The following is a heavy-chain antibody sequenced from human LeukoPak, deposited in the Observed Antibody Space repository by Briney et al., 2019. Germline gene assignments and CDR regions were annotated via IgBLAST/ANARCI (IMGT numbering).Heavy chain of an antibody. Sequence: GGSLRLSCAASGFSVSSHYTSWVRQAPGKGLEWVSVIYRAGKTYYGDSVKGRFTLSRDNSRNTLYLKMISLRAEDTAVYYCARDRDYGGNSAADWYFDLWGRGTLVTVSS. CDR1: GFSVSSHY. D-gene: IGHD4-23*01. V-gene: IGHV3-53*01. CDR2: IYRAGKT. CDR3: ARDRDYGGNSAADWYFDL. J-gene: IGHJ2*01.